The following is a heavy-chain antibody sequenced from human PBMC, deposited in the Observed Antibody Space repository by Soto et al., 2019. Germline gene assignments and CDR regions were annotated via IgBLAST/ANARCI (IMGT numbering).Heavy chain of an antibody. CDR2: IYYSGST. J-gene: IGHJ5*02. V-gene: IGHV4-39*07. CDR1: GGSISSSSYY. Sequence: SETLSLTCTVSGGSISSSSYYWGWIRQPPGKGLEWIGSIYYSGSTYYNPSLKSRVTISVDTSKNQFSLKLSSVTAADTAVYYCAGFGELGKFGPWGQGTLVTVSS. CDR3: AGFGELGKFGP. D-gene: IGHD3-10*01.